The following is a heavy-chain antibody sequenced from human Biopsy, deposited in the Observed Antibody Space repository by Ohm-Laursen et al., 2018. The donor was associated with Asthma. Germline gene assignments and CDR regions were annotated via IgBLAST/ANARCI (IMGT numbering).Heavy chain of an antibody. Sequence: SDTLSLTCSLSSGSGGYMRSGNYYWGWIRQPPGKGLEWIGSIYYSGTTYYNPSLERRFTVSADTSKNQFSLKLTSVTAADTAVYYCVRGSSSWHHGPLHYYYGLDVWGQGTTATVSS. CDR2: IYYSGTT. J-gene: IGHJ6*02. V-gene: IGHV4-39*01. CDR1: SGSGGYMRSGNYY. D-gene: IGHD6-13*01. CDR3: VRGSSSWHHGPLHYYYGLDV.